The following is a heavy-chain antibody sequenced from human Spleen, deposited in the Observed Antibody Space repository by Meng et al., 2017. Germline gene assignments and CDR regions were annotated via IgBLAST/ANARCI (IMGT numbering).Heavy chain of an antibody. CDR3: TRNEYYCLGY. D-gene: IGHD3-16*01. CDR2: INHSGSN. J-gene: IGHJ4*02. Sequence: AQLHAGVVGPSEPSYTLCLTCVGSGGAFSDYYWSWIRQPPGKGLEWIGEINHSGSNRYNPSLKSRITISVDKPKNQFSLTLTSVTAADTAVYYCTRNEYYCLGYWGQGTLVTVSS. CDR1: GGAFSDYY. V-gene: IGHV4-34*01.